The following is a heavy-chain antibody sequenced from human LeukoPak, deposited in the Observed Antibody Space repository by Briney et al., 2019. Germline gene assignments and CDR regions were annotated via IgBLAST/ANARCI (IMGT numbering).Heavy chain of an antibody. CDR2: INTDGGTT. D-gene: IGHD5-24*01. CDR3: ARDGVATNDY. J-gene: IGHJ4*02. V-gene: IGHV3-64*01. CDR1: GFTFSTFA. Sequence: GGSLRLSCAASGFTFSTFAMQWVRQAPQKGLEYVSGINTDGGTTYYANSVKGRFTISRDNPKNTLYLQMGSLRVEDTAVYYCARDGVATNDYWGQGTLVTVSS.